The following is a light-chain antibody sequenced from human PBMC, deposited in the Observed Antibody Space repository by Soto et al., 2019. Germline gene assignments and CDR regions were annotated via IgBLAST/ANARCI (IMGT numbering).Light chain of an antibody. CDR2: LGS. CDR1: QSLLHTNGFNY. Sequence: EIVMTQSPLSLPVTPGEPASISCRSSQSLLHTNGFNYLDWYLQKPGQSPQLLIYLGSYRASGVPDWFSGSGSGTDFTLKISTVEVEDVGVYYCMQSLQTPPTFGQGTKVEIK. V-gene: IGKV2-28*01. CDR3: MQSLQTPPT. J-gene: IGKJ1*01.